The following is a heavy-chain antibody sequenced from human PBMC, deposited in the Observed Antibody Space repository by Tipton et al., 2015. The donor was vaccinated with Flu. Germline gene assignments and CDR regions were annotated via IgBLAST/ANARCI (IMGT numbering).Heavy chain of an antibody. CDR3: ARDPPQP. CDR1: GGTLSSHA. J-gene: IGHJ5*02. Sequence: QLVQSGAEVKKPGSSVKVSCKASGGTLSSHAISWLRQAPGEGPEWMGGLMPVINEAIYAPKFKGRLTITADTSTKTAYMELRSLRSEDPAVYYCARDPPQPWGQGTLVTVSS. V-gene: IGHV1-69*06. CDR2: LMPVINEA.